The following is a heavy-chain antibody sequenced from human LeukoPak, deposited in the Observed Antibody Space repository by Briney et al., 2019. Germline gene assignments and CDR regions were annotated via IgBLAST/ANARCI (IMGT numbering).Heavy chain of an antibody. J-gene: IGHJ3*02. Sequence: ASVKVSCKASGYTFTGYYMHWVRQAPGQGLEWMGWINPNSGGTNYAQKFQGSVTMTRDTSISTAYMELSRLRSDDTAVYYCATLSITIFGVVPPDAFDIWGQGTMVTVSS. CDR2: INPNSGGT. V-gene: IGHV1-2*02. CDR3: ATLSITIFGVVPPDAFDI. CDR1: GYTFTGYY. D-gene: IGHD3-3*01.